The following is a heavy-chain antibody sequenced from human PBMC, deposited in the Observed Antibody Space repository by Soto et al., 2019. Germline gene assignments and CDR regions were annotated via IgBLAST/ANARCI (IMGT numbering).Heavy chain of an antibody. V-gene: IGHV3-73*02. Sequence: EVQLVESGGGLVQPGGSLKLSCAAFGFTFSDSAMNWVSQASGPGLEWVGRISSKANSDATAYAASVKGRFTISRDDSTNTASLQMNSLKIESTAVYYWTKPAGVVVAATTSDYGMDVWGQGTTVTVSS. J-gene: IGHJ6*02. CDR3: TKPAGVVVAATTSDYGMDV. CDR2: ISSKANSDAT. CDR1: GFTFSDSA. D-gene: IGHD2-15*01.